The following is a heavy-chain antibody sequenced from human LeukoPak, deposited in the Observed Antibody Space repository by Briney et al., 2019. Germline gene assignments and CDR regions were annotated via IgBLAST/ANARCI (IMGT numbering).Heavy chain of an antibody. J-gene: IGHJ4*02. D-gene: IGHD1-26*01. CDR1: GFTFSSYG. Sequence: GGSLRLSCAASGFTFSSYGMSWVRQAPGTGLVWVSRINSDGSSTTYADSVKGRFTISRDNAKNSLYLQMNSLRAEDTALYYCASGGIYYGAAFDFWGQGTLVTVSS. V-gene: IGHV3-74*01. CDR3: ASGGIYYGAAFDF. CDR2: INSDGSST.